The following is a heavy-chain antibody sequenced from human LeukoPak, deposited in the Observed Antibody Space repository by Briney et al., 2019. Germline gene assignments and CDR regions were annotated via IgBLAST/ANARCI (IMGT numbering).Heavy chain of an antibody. CDR1: GFIFNNYD. CDR2: VRGDGSQL. CDR3: AKDIGRRIFGVAYDAFDI. J-gene: IGHJ3*02. V-gene: IGHV3-30*02. Sequence: GGSLRLSCVASGFIFNNYDMHWVRQAPGKGLEWVASVRGDGSQLYHAESVKGRFTISRDNSKNTLYVQMNSLRVEDTAIYYCAKDIGRRIFGVAYDAFDIWGQGTMLTVSS. D-gene: IGHD3-3*01.